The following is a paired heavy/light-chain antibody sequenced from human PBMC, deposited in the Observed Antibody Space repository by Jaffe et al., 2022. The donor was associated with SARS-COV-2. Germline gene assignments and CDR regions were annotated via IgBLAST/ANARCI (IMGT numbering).Light chain of an antibody. J-gene: IGKJ2*01. CDR2: GAS. CDR3: QQYNSSPYT. CDR1: QSVSSSY. Sequence: EIVLTQSPGTLSLSPGERATLSCRASQSVSSSYLAWYQQKPGQAPRLLIYGASSRATGIPDRFSGSGSGTDFTLTISRLEPEDFAVYYCQQYNSSPYTFGQGTKLEIK. V-gene: IGKV3-20*01.
Heavy chain of an antibody. J-gene: IGHJ4*02. V-gene: IGHV3-21*01. CDR2: ISSGSTFI. D-gene: IGHD3-3*01. CDR1: GFPFSTYN. CDR3: ARGADFWNFLLD. Sequence: EVQLVESGGGLVKPGGSLRLSCAASGFPFSTYNMNWVRQAPGKGLEWVSSISSGSTFIYYADSVKGRFTISRDNTKNSLYLQMNSLRAEDTAVYYCARGADFWNFLLDWGQGTLVTVSS.